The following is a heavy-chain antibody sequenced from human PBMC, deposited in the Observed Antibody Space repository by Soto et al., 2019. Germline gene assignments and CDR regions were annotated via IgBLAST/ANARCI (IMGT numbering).Heavy chain of an antibody. CDR3: LIVGGTRT. D-gene: IGHD1-26*01. Sequence: EVQVVESGGGLVQPGGSLRLSCAASGFPFRDVYIDWVRQAPGKGLEWVARVRNKANYYTTDYAASVKGRFTISRDDSKNSVYLQMNSLKTEDTAVYYCLIVGGTRTWGQGTLVSVSS. CDR2: VRNKANYYTT. CDR1: GFPFRDVY. J-gene: IGHJ5*02. V-gene: IGHV3-72*01.